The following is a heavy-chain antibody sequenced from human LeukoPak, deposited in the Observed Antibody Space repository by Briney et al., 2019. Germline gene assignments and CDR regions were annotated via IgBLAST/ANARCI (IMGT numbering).Heavy chain of an antibody. V-gene: IGHV4-30-2*03. J-gene: IGHJ4*02. CDR3: ARHYGP. D-gene: IGHD3-10*01. CDR2: IYHGGST. Sequence: SETLSLTCAVSGGSISSGGYSWSWIRQPPGKGLEWIGYIYHGGSTYYNPSLKSRVTISVDTSKNQFSLKLNSVTATDTAVYYCARHYGPWGQGTLVTVSS. CDR1: GGSISSGGYS.